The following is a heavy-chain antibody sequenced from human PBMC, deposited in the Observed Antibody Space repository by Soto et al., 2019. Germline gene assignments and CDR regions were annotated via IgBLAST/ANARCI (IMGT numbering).Heavy chain of an antibody. CDR2: ISGSGGST. CDR1: GFTFSSYA. Sequence: GGSLRLSCAASGFTFSSYAMSWVRQAPGKGLEWVSAISGSGGSTYYADSVKGRFTISRDNSKNTLYLQMNSLRAEDTAVYYCADSSGWYVDAFDIWGQGTMVTVSS. D-gene: IGHD6-19*01. J-gene: IGHJ3*02. V-gene: IGHV3-23*01. CDR3: ADSSGWYVDAFDI.